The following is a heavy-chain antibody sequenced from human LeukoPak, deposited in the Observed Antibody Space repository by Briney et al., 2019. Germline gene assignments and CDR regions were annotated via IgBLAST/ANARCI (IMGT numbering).Heavy chain of an antibody. CDR2: ISSSGSTI. D-gene: IGHD3-10*02. V-gene: IGHV3-48*03. CDR3: AELGITMIGGV. CDR1: GFTFSSCE. Sequence: PGGTLRLSCAAPGFTFSSCEMNWVRQAPGKGLEWVSYISSSGSTIYYADSVKGRFTISRDNAKNSLYLQMNSLRAEDTAVYYCAELGITMIGGVWGKGTTVTISS. J-gene: IGHJ6*04.